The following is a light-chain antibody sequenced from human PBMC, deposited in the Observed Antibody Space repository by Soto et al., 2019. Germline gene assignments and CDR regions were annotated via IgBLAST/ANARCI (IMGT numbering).Light chain of an antibody. CDR1: QSVSSTK. CDR2: GAS. J-gene: IGKJ4*01. V-gene: IGKV3-20*01. Sequence: EIVLPQSPGTLSLSPGERATLACVSVQSVSSTKLAWYQQRPGQAPRLLIFGASNRATGVPDRFSGSGSGTDFTLAISRLEPEDFAVYYCQQFGSSPLLTFGGGTKVDIK. CDR3: QQFGSSPLLT.